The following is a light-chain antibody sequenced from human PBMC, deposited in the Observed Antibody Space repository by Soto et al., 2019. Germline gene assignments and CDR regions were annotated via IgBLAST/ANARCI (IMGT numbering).Light chain of an antibody. V-gene: IGLV2-14*01. Sequence: QSALTQPASVSGSPGQSITISCSGTSRDVGAYNLVSWYQQFPGKGPKLLIYEVRHRPSGVSYRFSGSKSGNTASLTISSRPPEDEAVYFGSSFSSRNALVFGGGTKVTVL. CDR2: EVR. J-gene: IGLJ2*01. CDR1: SRDVGAYNL. CDR3: SSFSSRNALV.